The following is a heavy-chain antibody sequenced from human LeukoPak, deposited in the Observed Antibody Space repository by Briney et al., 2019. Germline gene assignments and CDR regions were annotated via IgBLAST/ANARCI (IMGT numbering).Heavy chain of an antibody. Sequence: GGSLRLSCAASGFTFSSYSMNWVRQAPGKGLEWVSSISSSSSYIYYADSVKGRFTISRDNAKNSLYLQMNSLRAEDTAVYYCARNKSVAEEPDYWGQGTLVTVSS. D-gene: IGHD6-19*01. V-gene: IGHV3-21*01. CDR3: ARNKSVAEEPDY. J-gene: IGHJ4*02. CDR1: GFTFSSYS. CDR2: ISSSSSYI.